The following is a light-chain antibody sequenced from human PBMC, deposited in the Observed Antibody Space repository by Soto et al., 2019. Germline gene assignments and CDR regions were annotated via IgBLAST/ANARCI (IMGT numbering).Light chain of an antibody. J-gene: IGLJ2*01. CDR1: SSDVGDYNY. Sequence: QSALTQPASVSGSPGQSITISCTGTSSDVGDYNYVSWYQQDPGKAPKLMIYDVSNRPSGVSNRFSGSKSGNTASLTISGLLAEDEADYYCSSYTSSSTLVVFGGGTKLTVL. CDR3: SSYTSSSTLVV. V-gene: IGLV2-14*01. CDR2: DVS.